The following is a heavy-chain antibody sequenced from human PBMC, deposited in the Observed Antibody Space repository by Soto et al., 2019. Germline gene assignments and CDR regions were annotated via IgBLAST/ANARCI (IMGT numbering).Heavy chain of an antibody. D-gene: IGHD3-22*01. V-gene: IGHV3-30-3*01. CDR3: ARRYYDSSGYHSGYYYGMDV. J-gene: IGHJ6*04. CDR2: ISYDGSIK. Sequence: QPGGSLRLSCAASGFTFNSYAMHWVRQAPGKGLEWVAIISYDGSIKYYADSVKGRFTISRDNSKNTLYLQMSSLRIEDTAVYYCARRYYDSSGYHSGYYYGMDVWGKGTTVTVSS. CDR1: GFTFNSYA.